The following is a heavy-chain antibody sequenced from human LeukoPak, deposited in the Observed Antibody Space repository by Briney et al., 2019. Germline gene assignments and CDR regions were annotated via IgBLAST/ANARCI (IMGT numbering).Heavy chain of an antibody. CDR3: ARAAYGSGFDY. J-gene: IGHJ4*02. V-gene: IGHV1-18*01. D-gene: IGHD3-10*01. Sequence: ASVKVSCKASGYTFTSYGISWGRQAPGQGLEWMGWISAYSGNTIYAQKLQDRVTMTTDTSTSTAYMELRSLRSDDTAVYYCARAAYGSGFDYWGQGTLVTVSS. CDR2: ISAYSGNT. CDR1: GYTFTSYG.